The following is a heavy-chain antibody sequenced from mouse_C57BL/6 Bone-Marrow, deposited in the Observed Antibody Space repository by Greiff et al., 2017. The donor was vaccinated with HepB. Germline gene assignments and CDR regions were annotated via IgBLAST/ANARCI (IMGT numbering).Heavy chain of an antibody. CDR2: ISNGGGST. D-gene: IGHD2-4*01. CDR1: GFTFSDYY. V-gene: IGHV5-12*01. J-gene: IGHJ3*01. CDR3: ARRGDYDSAWFAY. Sequence: EVKLVESGGGLVQPGGSLKLSCAASGFTFSDYYMYWVRQTPEKRLEWVAYISNGGGSTYYPDTVKGRFTISRDNAKNTLYLQMSRLKSEDTAMYYCARRGDYDSAWFAYWGQGTLVTVSA.